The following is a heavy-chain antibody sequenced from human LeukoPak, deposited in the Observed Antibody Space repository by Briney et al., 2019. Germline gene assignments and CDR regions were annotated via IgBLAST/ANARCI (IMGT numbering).Heavy chain of an antibody. V-gene: IGHV1-18*01. CDR1: GYTFSIYG. D-gene: IGHD3-22*01. Sequence: ASVKVSCKASGYTFSIYGFSWVRQAPGQGLEWMGWISVYNGNTNYAQKFQGRVTMTTDTSTSTAYMELRSLRSDDTAVYYCARGSSSFSYDSSGYSFWGQGTLVTVSS. CDR3: ARGSSSFSYDSSGYSF. J-gene: IGHJ4*02. CDR2: ISVYNGNT.